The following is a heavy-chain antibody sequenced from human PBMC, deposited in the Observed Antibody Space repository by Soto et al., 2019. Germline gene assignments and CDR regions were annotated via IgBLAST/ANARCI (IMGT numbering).Heavy chain of an antibody. Sequence: ASVKVSCKASGYTFTSYGISWVRQAPGQGLEWMGWITAYNGNTSYAQKLQGRVTMTTDTSTSTAYMELRSLRSDDTAVYYCAANSGSYSRPRYWGQGTLVTVSS. CDR3: AANSGSYSRPRY. J-gene: IGHJ4*02. CDR2: ITAYNGNT. D-gene: IGHD1-26*01. CDR1: GYTFTSYG. V-gene: IGHV1-18*01.